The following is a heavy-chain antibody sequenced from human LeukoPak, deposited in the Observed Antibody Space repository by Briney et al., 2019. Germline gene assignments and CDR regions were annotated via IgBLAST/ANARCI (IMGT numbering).Heavy chain of an antibody. CDR1: GGTFSSYA. V-gene: IGHV1-69*06. Sequence: GASVKVSCKASGGTFSSYAISWVRQAPGQGLEWMGGIIPIFGTANYAQKFQGRVTITADKSTSTAYMELSSLRSDDTAVYYCARGKTTVYCGGDCYAFDYWGQGSLVTVSS. J-gene: IGHJ4*02. D-gene: IGHD2-21*02. CDR2: IIPIFGTA. CDR3: ARGKTTVYCGGDCYAFDY.